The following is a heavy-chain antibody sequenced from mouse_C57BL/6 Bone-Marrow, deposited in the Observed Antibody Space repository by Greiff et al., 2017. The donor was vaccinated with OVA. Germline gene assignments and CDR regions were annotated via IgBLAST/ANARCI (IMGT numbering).Heavy chain of an antibody. D-gene: IGHD3-2*02. CDR3: TREGAGYVDYFDY. Sequence: EVQVVESGEGLVKPGGSLKLSCAASGFTFSSYAMSWVRQTPEKRLEWVAYISSGGDYIYYADTVKGRFTISRDNARNTLYLQMSSLKSEDTAMYYCTREGAGYVDYFDYWGQGTTLTVSS. CDR2: ISSGGDYI. V-gene: IGHV5-9-1*02. CDR1: GFTFSSYA. J-gene: IGHJ2*01.